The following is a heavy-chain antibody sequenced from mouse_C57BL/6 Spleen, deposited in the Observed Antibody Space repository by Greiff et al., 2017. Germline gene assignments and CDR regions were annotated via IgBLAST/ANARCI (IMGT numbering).Heavy chain of an antibody. CDR3: ARWGNDWYFDV. Sequence: DVKLVESGGGLVQPGGSLSLSCSASGFTFTDYYMSWVRQPPGQALEWLGFIRNKANGYTTEYSASVKGRFTISRDNSQSILYLQMNALRSEDSATYYCARWGNDWYFDVWGTGTTVTVSS. CDR1: GFTFTDYY. V-gene: IGHV7-3*01. CDR2: IRNKANGYTT. J-gene: IGHJ1*03.